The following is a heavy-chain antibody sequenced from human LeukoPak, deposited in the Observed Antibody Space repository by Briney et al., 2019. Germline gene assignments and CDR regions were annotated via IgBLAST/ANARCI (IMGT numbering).Heavy chain of an antibody. CDR1: GYTLTELS. V-gene: IGHV1-24*01. CDR3: ATAVAAADQNWFDP. J-gene: IGHJ5*02. D-gene: IGHD6-13*01. CDR2: FDPEDGET. Sequence: ASVKVSCKVSGYTLTELSMHWVRQAPGKGLEWMGGFDPEDGETIYAQKFQGRVTMTEDTSTDTAYMELSSLRSEDTAVYYCATAVAAADQNWFDPWGQGTLVTVSS.